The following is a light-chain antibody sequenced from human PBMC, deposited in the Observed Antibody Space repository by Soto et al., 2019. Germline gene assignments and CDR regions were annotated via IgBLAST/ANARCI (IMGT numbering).Light chain of an antibody. CDR2: EVS. CDR1: SSDVGSYNL. V-gene: IGLV2-23*02. J-gene: IGLJ1*01. Sequence: QSALTQPASVSGSPGQSITISCTGTSSDVGSYNLVSWYQQHPGKAPKLMIYEVSKRPSGVSNRFSGSKSGNTASLTISGLQAEDEADYYCYSCAGSSTLYVFGTGPKVTV. CDR3: YSCAGSSTLYV.